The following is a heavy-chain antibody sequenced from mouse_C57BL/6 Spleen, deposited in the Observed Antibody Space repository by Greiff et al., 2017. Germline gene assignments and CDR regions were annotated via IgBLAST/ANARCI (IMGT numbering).Heavy chain of an antibody. CDR1: GYTFTSYW. D-gene: IGHD2-1*01. Sequence: VQLQQPGAELAKPGASVKLSCKASGYTFTSYWMHWVKQRPGQGLEWIGYINPSSGYTKYNQKFKDKATLTADKSSSTAYMQLSSLTYEDSAVYYCAKNYGNSYWYFDVWGTGTMVTVSS. J-gene: IGHJ1*03. CDR3: AKNYGNSYWYFDV. CDR2: INPSSGYT. V-gene: IGHV1-7*01.